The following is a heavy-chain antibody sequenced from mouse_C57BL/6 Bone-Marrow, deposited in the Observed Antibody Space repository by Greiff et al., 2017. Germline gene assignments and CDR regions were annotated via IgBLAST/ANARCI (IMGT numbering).Heavy chain of an antibody. CDR3: AGGFYYGSNYYAMDY. CDR1: GFNIKDDY. V-gene: IGHV14-4*01. Sequence: VHVKQSGAELVRPGASVKLSCTASGFNIKDDYMHWVKQRPEQGLEWIGWIDPENGDTEYASKFQGKATITADTSSNTAYLQLSSLTSEDTAVYYCAGGFYYGSNYYAMDYWGQGTSVTVSS. J-gene: IGHJ4*01. D-gene: IGHD1-1*01. CDR2: IDPENGDT.